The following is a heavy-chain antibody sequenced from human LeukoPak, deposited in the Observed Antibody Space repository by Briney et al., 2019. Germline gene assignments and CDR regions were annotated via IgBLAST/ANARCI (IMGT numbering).Heavy chain of an antibody. CDR3: AREIGSSRSYFHDAFDI. CDR2: IIPIFGTA. CDR1: GGTFSSYA. V-gene: IGHV1-69*13. J-gene: IGHJ3*02. Sequence: SVKVSCKASGGTFSSYAISWVRQAPGQGLEWMGGIIPIFGTANYAQKFQGRVTITADESTSTAYMELSSLRSEDTAVYYCAREIGSSRSYFHDAFDIWGQGTMVTVSS. D-gene: IGHD3-10*01.